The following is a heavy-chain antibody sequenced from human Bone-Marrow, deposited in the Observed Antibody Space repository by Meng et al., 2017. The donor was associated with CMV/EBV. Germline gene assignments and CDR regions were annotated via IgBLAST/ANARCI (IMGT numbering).Heavy chain of an antibody. CDR3: ARGNSKLLYYYYGMDV. Sequence: SGPTLVKPTQTLTLTCTFSGFSLSTSGMRVSWIRQPPGKGLEWIGSIYHSGSTYYNPSLRSRVTISVDTSKNQFSLKLSSVTAADTAVYYCARGNSKLLYYYYGMDVWGQGTTVTVSS. CDR2: IYHSGST. J-gene: IGHJ6*02. D-gene: IGHD4-11*01. CDR1: GFSLSTSGM. V-gene: IGHV4-38-2*02.